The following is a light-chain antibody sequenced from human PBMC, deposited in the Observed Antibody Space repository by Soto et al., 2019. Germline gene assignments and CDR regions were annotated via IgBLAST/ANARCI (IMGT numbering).Light chain of an antibody. CDR3: QQYNNWPALT. CDR2: DTS. CDR1: QSVSSN. J-gene: IGKJ4*01. V-gene: IGKV3-15*01. Sequence: EIVMTQSPATLSVSPGERATLSCRASQSVSSNLAWYQQRPGQAPRLLIYDTSTRATGIPARFSSSGSGTEFTLTVSSLQSEDFAVYYCQQYNNWPALTFGGGTKVEIK.